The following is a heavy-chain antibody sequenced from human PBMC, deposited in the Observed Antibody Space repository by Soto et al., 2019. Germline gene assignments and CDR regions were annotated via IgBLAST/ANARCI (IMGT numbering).Heavy chain of an antibody. CDR3: ARQVTMIVVGTDY. D-gene: IGHD3-22*01. CDR2: IYYSGST. CDR1: GGSISSSSYY. Sequence: QLQLQESGPGLVKPSETLSLTCTVSGGSISSSSYYWGWIRQPPGKGLEWNGSIYYSGSTYYNPSLKSRVTISVDTSKNQFSLKLSSVTAADTAVYYCARQVTMIVVGTDYWGQGTLVTVSS. V-gene: IGHV4-39*01. J-gene: IGHJ4*02.